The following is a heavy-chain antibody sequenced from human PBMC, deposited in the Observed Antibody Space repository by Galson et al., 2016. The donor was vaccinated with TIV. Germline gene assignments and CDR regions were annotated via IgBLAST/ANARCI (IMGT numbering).Heavy chain of an antibody. CDR2: IILVVGLA. V-gene: IGHV1-69*04. J-gene: IGHJ3*01. D-gene: IGHD3-22*01. CDR3: AREMYFYDSSRKGDAFDV. CDR1: GGTLSTYT. Sequence: SVKVSCKASGGTLSTYTISWVRQAPGQGLEWMGRIILVVGLANYAQKFQGRVTLTADESTSTAYMELSNLRSEDTAVYYCAREMYFYDSSRKGDAFDVWGQGSMVTVSS.